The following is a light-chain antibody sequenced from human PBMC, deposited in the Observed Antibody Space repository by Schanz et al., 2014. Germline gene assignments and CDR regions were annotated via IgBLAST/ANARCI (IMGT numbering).Light chain of an antibody. CDR2: KAS. Sequence: DIQMTQSPSTLSASIGDRVTITCRASQSVSSWLAWYQQKPGRAPKLLIYKASILGSGVPSRFSGSGTGTEFTLTISSLQPDDFATYYCQQYSSLRTFGQGTKVGIK. CDR3: QQYSSLRT. CDR1: QSVSSW. J-gene: IGKJ1*01. V-gene: IGKV1-5*03.